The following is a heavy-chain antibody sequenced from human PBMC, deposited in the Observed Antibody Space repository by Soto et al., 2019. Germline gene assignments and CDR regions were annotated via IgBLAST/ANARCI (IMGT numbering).Heavy chain of an antibody. D-gene: IGHD6-19*01. CDR2: IYHSGST. V-gene: IGHV4-38-2*02. Sequence: SETVSLTCAVSGYSISSGYYWGWIRQPPGKGLEWIGGIYHSGSTYYNPSLKSRVTISVDTSKNQFSLKLSSVTAADTAVYYCARDVAVAGRPGSLNYRGPVTLDTVSS. CDR1: GYSISSGYY. J-gene: IGHJ4*02. CDR3: ARDVAVAGRPGSLNY.